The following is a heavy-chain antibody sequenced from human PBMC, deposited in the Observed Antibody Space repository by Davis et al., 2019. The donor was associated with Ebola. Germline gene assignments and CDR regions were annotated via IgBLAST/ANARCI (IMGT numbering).Heavy chain of an antibody. V-gene: IGHV1-3*01. CDR2: VHGGNGNT. CDR1: GYTFTSYA. Sequence: ASVKVSCKASGYTFTSYAMHWVRQAPGQRLEWMGWVHGGNGNTKYSQRFQGRVTITTDTSASTAYLDLSSLRSDDTAVYYCARGSLGTIFGVVISPWGQGTLVTVSS. J-gene: IGHJ5*02. CDR3: ARGSLGTIFGVVISP. D-gene: IGHD3-3*01.